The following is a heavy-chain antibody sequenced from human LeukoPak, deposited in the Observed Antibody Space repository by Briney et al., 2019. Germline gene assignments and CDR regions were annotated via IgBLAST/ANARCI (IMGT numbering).Heavy chain of an antibody. CDR3: AKVIAKCFYDSGGYHYFDY. D-gene: IGHD3-22*01. CDR1: GFTFSSFA. V-gene: IGHV3-23*01. J-gene: IGHJ4*02. CDR2: ISPSGGST. Sequence: GGSLRLSCAASGFTFSSFAMSWVRQAPGKGLEWASIISPSGGSTYYADSVKGRFTISRDNSKNTLFLQMNSLRAEDTAVYYCAKVIAKCFYDSGGYHYFDYWGQGTLVTVSS.